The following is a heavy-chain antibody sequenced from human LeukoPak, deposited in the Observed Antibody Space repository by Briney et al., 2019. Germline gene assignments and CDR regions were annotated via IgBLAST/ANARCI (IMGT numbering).Heavy chain of an antibody. V-gene: IGHV4-59*01. CDR2: IYYSGST. CDR3: ARDRGYSYGLDY. CDR1: GGSISSYY. Sequence: SETLSLTCTVSGGSISSYYWSWIRQPPGKGLEWIGYIYYSGSTNYNPSLKSRVTISVDTSKNQFSLKLSSVTAADTAVYYCARDRGYSYGLDYWGQGTLVPVSS. J-gene: IGHJ4*02. D-gene: IGHD5-18*01.